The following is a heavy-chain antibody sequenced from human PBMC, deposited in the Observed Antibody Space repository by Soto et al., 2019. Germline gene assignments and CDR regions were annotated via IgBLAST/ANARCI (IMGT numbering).Heavy chain of an antibody. CDR2: IIPIFRIT. Sequence: QEQLVQSGPDVQKPGSSVKVSCKASGDTLSRHGISWVQQAPGQGLEWMGGIIPIFRITNYAQKFQGRLMITADESTRTAYMELSRLGSDDSAVYLCVRVRVGSIPLNYDMDVWGQGTTVTVS. J-gene: IGHJ6*02. CDR1: GDTLSRHG. CDR3: VRVRVGSIPLNYDMDV. D-gene: IGHD1-26*01. V-gene: IGHV1-69*01.